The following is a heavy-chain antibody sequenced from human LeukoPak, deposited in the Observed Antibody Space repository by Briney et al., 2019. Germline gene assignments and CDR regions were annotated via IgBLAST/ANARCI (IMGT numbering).Heavy chain of an antibody. D-gene: IGHD6-19*01. CDR3: ASFHSSGYYYFDY. CDR2: IWYDGSNK. V-gene: IGHV3-33*01. Sequence: GGSLRLSCAASGFTFSSYGMHWVRQAPGKGLEWVAVIWYDGSNKYYADSVKGRFTISRDNSKNTLYLQMNSLRAEDTAVYYCASFHSSGYYYFDYWGQGTLVTVSS. J-gene: IGHJ4*02. CDR1: GFTFSSYG.